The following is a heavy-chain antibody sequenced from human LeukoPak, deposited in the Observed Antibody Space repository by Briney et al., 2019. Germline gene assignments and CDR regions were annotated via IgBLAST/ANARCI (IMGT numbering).Heavy chain of an antibody. V-gene: IGHV3-53*04. J-gene: IGHJ4*02. CDR2: IYSGGST. CDR3: AKWYQLLSPGKGGVDY. Sequence: PGGSLRLSCAASGFTVSSNYMSWVRQAPGKGLEWVSVIYSGGSTYYADSVKGRFTISRHNSKNTLYLQMNSLRAEDTAVYYCAKWYQLLSPGKGGVDYWGQGTLVTVSS. D-gene: IGHD2-2*01. CDR1: GFTVSSNY.